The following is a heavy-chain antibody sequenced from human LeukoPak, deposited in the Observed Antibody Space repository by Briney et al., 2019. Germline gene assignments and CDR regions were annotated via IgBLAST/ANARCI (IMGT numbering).Heavy chain of an antibody. CDR1: GGSISSSSYY. V-gene: IGHV4-39*07. CDR2: IYYSGST. CDR3: ARGRGEGRGIAMIRGVRAPSYNWFDP. Sequence: SETLSLTCTVSGGSISSSSYYWGWIRQPPGKGLEWIGSIYYSGSTYYNPSLKSRVTISVDTSKNQFSLKLSSVTAADMAVYYCARGRGEGRGIAMIRGVRAPSYNWFDPWGHGTLVTVSS. D-gene: IGHD3-10*01. J-gene: IGHJ5*02.